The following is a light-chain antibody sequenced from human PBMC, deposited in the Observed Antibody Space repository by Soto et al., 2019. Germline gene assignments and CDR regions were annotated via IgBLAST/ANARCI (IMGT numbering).Light chain of an antibody. Sequence: EVVLTLSPATLSLSPGQSATLSCRASQSVSSYLAWYQQKPGQAPRLLIYGASSRATGIPDRFSGSGSGTDFTLTIDRLETEDFAVYYCHQYYSSPTTFGGGTKVDIK. J-gene: IGKJ4*01. CDR2: GAS. V-gene: IGKV3-20*01. CDR3: HQYYSSPTT. CDR1: QSVSSY.